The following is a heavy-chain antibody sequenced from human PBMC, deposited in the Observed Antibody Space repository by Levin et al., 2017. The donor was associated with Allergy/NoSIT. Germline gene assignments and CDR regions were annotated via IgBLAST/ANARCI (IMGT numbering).Heavy chain of an antibody. CDR2: IIPIFGTA. D-gene: IGHD7-27*01. J-gene: IGHJ2*01. CDR3: ARDPPHGDISPYWYFDL. CDR1: GGTFSSYA. V-gene: IGHV1-69*13. Sequence: ASVKVSCKASGGTFSSYAISWVRQAPGQGLEWMGGIIPIFGTANYAQKFQGRVTITADESTSTAYMELSSLRSEDTAVYYCARDPPHGDISPYWYFDLWGRGTLVTVSS.